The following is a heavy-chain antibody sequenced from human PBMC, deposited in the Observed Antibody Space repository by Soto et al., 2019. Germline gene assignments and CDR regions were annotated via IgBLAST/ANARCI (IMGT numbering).Heavy chain of an antibody. CDR3: ARDRGAVAGTRYYYGMDV. CDR2: IWYDGTNK. Sequence: QAQLVASGGAVVQPGRSLRLSCAASGFTFSSYGMHWVRQAPGKGLEWVAVIWYDGTNKYYAESVKGRFTISRDNSKNTLYLQMNSLRAEDTAVYYCARDRGAVAGTRYYYGMDVWCQGTTVTVSS. D-gene: IGHD6-13*01. V-gene: IGHV3-33*01. CDR1: GFTFSSYG. J-gene: IGHJ6*02.